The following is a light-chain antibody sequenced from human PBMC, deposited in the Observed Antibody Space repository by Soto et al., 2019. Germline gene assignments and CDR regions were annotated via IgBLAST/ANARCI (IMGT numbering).Light chain of an antibody. J-gene: IGKJ1*01. Sequence: DIQMTQSPSSQSASVGDRVTITCRASQSINSYLNWYQQKPGKVSKLLIYAASSLQSWVPSRFSGSGSETDYTLTITSLQPDDFATYYCQQSFSTPRTFGQGTRVEI. V-gene: IGKV1-39*01. CDR2: AAS. CDR3: QQSFSTPRT. CDR1: QSINSY.